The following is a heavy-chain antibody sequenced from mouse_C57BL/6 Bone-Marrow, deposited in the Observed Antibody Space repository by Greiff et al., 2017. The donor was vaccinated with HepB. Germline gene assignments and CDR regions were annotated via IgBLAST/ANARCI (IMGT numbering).Heavy chain of an antibody. CDR1: GFSFNTYA. CDR3: VRHGGIAMDY. V-gene: IGHV10-1*01. J-gene: IGHJ4*01. CDR2: IRSKSNNYAT. Sequence: DVKLVESGGGLVQPKGSLKLSCAASGFSFNTYAMNWVRQAPGKGLEWVARIRSKSNNYATYYADSVKDRFTISRDDSESMLYLQMNNLKTEDTAMYYCVRHGGIAMDYWGQGTSVTVSS.